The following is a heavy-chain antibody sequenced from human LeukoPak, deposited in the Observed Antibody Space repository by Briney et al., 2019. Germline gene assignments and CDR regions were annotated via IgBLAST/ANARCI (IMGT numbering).Heavy chain of an antibody. V-gene: IGHV1-8*01. D-gene: IGHD6-13*01. CDR2: MNPNSGNT. J-gene: IGHJ5*02. CDR3: ARVTIAAAGYFWFDP. CDR1: GYTFTSYD. Sequence: ASVKVSCKASGYTFTSYDINWVRQATGQGLEWMGWMNPNSGNTGYAQKFQGRVTMTTDTSTSTAYMELRSLRSDDTAVYYCARVTIAAAGYFWFDPWGQGTLVTVSS.